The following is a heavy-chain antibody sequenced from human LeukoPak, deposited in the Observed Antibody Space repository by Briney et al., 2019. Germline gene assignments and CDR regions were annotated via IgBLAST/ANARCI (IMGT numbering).Heavy chain of an antibody. CDR2: ISYDGSNK. V-gene: IGHV3-30*18. J-gene: IGHJ6*03. CDR3: ANIYDYYYMDV. CDR1: GFTFSSYG. Sequence: GGSLRLSCAASGFTFSSYGMRWVRQAPGKGLEWVAVISYDGSNKYYADSVKRRFTISRDNSKNTLYLQMNSLRAEDTAVYYCANIYDYYYMDVWGKGTTVTVSS.